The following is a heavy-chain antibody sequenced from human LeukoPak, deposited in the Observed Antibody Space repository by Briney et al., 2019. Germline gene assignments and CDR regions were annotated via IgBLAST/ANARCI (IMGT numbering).Heavy chain of an antibody. Sequence: GASVKVSCKASGGTFSSYAISWVRQAPGQGLEWMGRIIPILGIANYAQKFQGRVTITRDTSASTAYTELSSLRSEDTAVYYCGCWLLDYWGQGTLVTVSS. V-gene: IGHV1-69*04. D-gene: IGHD3-9*01. J-gene: IGHJ4*02. CDR3: GCWLLDY. CDR2: IIPILGIA. CDR1: GGTFSSYA.